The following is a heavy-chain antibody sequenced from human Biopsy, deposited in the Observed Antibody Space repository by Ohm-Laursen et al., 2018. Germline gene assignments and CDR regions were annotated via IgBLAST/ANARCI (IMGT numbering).Heavy chain of an antibody. J-gene: IGHJ6*02. D-gene: IGHD2-15*01. V-gene: IGHV4-59*01. Sequence: TLSLTCSVSGDSIRSYYWSWIRQTPEKGLEWIGHVYFTGSTNSNPSLKSRVTISVDTSSGRFSLTQSSVTAADTAIYYCARDRRGDSYMDVWGQETTVTVSS. CDR2: VYFTGST. CDR1: GDSIRSYY. CDR3: ARDRRGDSYMDV.